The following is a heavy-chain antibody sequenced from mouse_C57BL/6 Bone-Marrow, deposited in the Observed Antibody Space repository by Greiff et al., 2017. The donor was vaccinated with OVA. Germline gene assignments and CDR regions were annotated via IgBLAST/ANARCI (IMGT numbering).Heavy chain of an antibody. CDR3: ARGVGLLLWYFDV. D-gene: IGHD2-3*01. V-gene: IGHV1-55*01. CDR1: GYTFTSYW. Sequence: QVHVKQPGAELVKPGASVKMSCKASGYTFTSYWITWVKQRPGQGLEWIGDIYPGSGSTNYNEKFKSKATLTVDTSSSTAYMQLSSLTSEDSAVYYCARGVGLLLWYFDVWGTGTTVTVSS. J-gene: IGHJ1*03. CDR2: IYPGSGST.